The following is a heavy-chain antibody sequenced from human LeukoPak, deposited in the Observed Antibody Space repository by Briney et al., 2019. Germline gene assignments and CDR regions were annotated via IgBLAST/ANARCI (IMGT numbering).Heavy chain of an antibody. Sequence: SETLSLTCTVSGGSISSYYWSWIRQPPGKGLEWIGYIYYSGSTNYNPSLKSRVTISVDTSKNQFSLKLSSVTAADTAVYYCAGSNYDILTGYGYYFDYWGQGTLVTVSS. CDR3: AGSNYDILTGYGYYFDY. D-gene: IGHD3-9*01. CDR2: IYYSGST. CDR1: GGSISSYY. J-gene: IGHJ4*02. V-gene: IGHV4-59*01.